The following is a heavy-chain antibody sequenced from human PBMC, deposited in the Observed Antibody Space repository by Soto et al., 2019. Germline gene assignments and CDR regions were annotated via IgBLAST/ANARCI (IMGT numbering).Heavy chain of an antibody. V-gene: IGHV1-18*01. Sequence: QVQLVQSGAEVKKPGASVKVSCKASGYSFNVYGISWVRQAPGQGLEWMGWISGYNANTNYAQEVQGRVTLSTDTSTSTAYMELRSLRSDDTAVYYCARLVELLSAFDIWGQGTMVTVSS. J-gene: IGHJ3*02. CDR2: ISGYNANT. CDR3: ARLVELLSAFDI. CDR1: GYSFNVYG. D-gene: IGHD1-26*01.